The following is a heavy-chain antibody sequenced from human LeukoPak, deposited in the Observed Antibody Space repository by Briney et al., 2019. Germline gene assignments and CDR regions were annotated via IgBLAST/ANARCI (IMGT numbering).Heavy chain of an antibody. J-gene: IGHJ4*02. Sequence: SETLSLTCTVSGGSISSYYWSWIRQPPGKGLEWIGCISYSGSTNYNTSLKSRVTISVDTSKNQFSLKLSSVTAADTAVYYCARFGSDSYGYKYYFDSWGQGTLVTVSS. CDR1: GGSISSYY. D-gene: IGHD3-16*01. CDR3: ARFGSDSYGYKYYFDS. V-gene: IGHV4-59*08. CDR2: ISYSGST.